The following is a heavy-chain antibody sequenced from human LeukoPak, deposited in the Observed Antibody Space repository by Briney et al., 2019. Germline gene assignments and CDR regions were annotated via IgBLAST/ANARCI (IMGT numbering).Heavy chain of an antibody. V-gene: IGHV3-74*03. D-gene: IGHD6-13*01. CDR1: GFAFSSDW. CDR3: ASRWWYFDL. CDR2: INSDGSST. J-gene: IGHJ2*01. Sequence: PGGSLRLSCAASGFAFSSDWMHWVRQAPGKGLVWVSRINSDGSSTTYADSVKGRFTISRDNAKNTLYLQMNSLRAEDTALYHCASRWWYFDLWGRGTLVTVSS.